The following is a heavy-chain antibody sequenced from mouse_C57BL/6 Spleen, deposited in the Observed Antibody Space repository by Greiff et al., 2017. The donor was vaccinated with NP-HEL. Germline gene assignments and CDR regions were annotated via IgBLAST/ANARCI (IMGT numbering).Heavy chain of an antibody. CDR3: ARQPAWFAY. CDR1: GFTFSDYG. CDR2: ISRGSSTI. V-gene: IGHV5-17*01. J-gene: IGHJ3*01. D-gene: IGHD6-1*01. Sequence: EVQGVESGGGLVKPGGSLKLSCAASGFTFSDYGMHWVRQAPEKGLEWVAYISRGSSTIYYADTVKGRFTISRDNAKNTLFLQMTSLRSEDAAMYYCARQPAWFAYWGQGTLVTVSA.